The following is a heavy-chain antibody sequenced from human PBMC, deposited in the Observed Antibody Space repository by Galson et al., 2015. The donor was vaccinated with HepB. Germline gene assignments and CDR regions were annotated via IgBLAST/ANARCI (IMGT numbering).Heavy chain of an antibody. CDR2: ISYDGSNK. D-gene: IGHD6-19*01. CDR3: AKGEQWLAVGPFGY. Sequence: SLRLSCAASGFTFSSYGMHWVRQAPGKGLEWVAVISYDGSNKYYADSVKGRFTISRDNSKNTLYLQMNSLRAEDTAVYYCAKGEQWLAVGPFGYWGQGTLVTVSS. J-gene: IGHJ4*02. V-gene: IGHV3-30*18. CDR1: GFTFSSYG.